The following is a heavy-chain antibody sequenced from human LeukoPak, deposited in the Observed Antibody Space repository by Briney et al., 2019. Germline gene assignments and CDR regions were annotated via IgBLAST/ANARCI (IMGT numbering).Heavy chain of an antibody. Sequence: GGSLRLSCAASGFTFSSYAMHWVRQAPGKGLEYVPAISSNGGSTYYANSVKGRFTISRDNSKNTLYLQMGSLRAEDMAVYYCARVGGSWYGTYYFDYWGQGTLVTVSS. CDR3: ARVGGSWYGTYYFDY. J-gene: IGHJ4*02. V-gene: IGHV3-64*01. D-gene: IGHD6-13*01. CDR1: GFTFSSYA. CDR2: ISSNGGST.